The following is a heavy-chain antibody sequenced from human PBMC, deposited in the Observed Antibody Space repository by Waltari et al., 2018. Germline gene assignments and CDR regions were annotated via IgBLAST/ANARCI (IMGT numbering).Heavy chain of an antibody. Sequence: QVQLVQAESELQKPGASVKVSCKASGYIFTSTAINWVRQAPGQGLEWMGWINPNTGTPMYAQGFTERFVFSLDTSVTTAYLQITSLKAEDTAIYYCARGHDFWSGYQNALDYWGQGTLVTVSS. CDR2: INPNTGTP. CDR3: ARGHDFWSGYQNALDY. V-gene: IGHV7-4-1*02. D-gene: IGHD3-3*01. J-gene: IGHJ4*02. CDR1: GYIFTSTA.